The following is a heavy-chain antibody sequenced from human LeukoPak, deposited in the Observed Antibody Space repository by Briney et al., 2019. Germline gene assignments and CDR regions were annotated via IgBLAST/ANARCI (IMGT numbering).Heavy chain of an antibody. CDR1: GFTFSNAW. V-gene: IGHV3-15*01. CDR2: IKSKTDGGTT. CDR3: TTRPYSGSYTLGY. Sequence: GGSLRLSCAASGFTFSNAWMSWVRQAPGKGLEWVGRIKSKTDGGTTDYTAPVKGRFTISRDDSKNTLYLQMNSLRTEDTAVYYCTTRPYSGSYTLGYWGQGTLVTVSS. J-gene: IGHJ4*02. D-gene: IGHD1-26*01.